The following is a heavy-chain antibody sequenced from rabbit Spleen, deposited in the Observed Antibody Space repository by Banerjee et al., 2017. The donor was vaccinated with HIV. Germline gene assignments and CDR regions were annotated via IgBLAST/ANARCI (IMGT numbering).Heavy chain of an antibody. D-gene: IGHD1-1*01. CDR1: GFSFSSSDY. Sequence: QSLEESGGDLVKPGASLTLTCTASGFSFSSSDYICWVRQAPGKGLEWISCIAGSSSGFTYSATWAKGRFTCSKTSSTTVTLQMTRLTAADTATYFCARDTSSSFSSYGMDLWGPGTLVTVS. V-gene: IGHV1S40*01. J-gene: IGHJ6*01. CDR3: ARDTSSSFSSYGMDL. CDR2: IAGSSSGFT.